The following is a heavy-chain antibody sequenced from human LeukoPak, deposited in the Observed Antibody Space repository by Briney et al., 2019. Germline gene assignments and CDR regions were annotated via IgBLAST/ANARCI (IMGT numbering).Heavy chain of an antibody. Sequence: SSETLSLTCAVYGGSFSGYYWSWIRQPPGKGLEWIGEINHSGSTNYNPSLKSRVTISVDTSKNQFSLKLSSVTAADTAVYYCARGGYDSDFDYWGQGTLVTVSS. CDR3: ARGGYDSDFDY. V-gene: IGHV4-34*01. CDR2: INHSGST. CDR1: GGSFSGYY. D-gene: IGHD3-3*01. J-gene: IGHJ4*02.